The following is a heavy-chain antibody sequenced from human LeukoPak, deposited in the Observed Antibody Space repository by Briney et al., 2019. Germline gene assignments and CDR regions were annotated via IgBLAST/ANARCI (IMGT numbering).Heavy chain of an antibody. Sequence: SVKVSCKASGYTFTDYGVTWVRQAPGQGLEWVGWISTYNGHTKYAQNLQGRVTMTTDTSTSTAYMELRSLRYDDTAVYYCARDKGAWFYYYYMDVWGKGTTVTVSS. CDR3: ARDKGAWFYYYYMDV. CDR1: GYTFTDYG. J-gene: IGHJ6*03. CDR2: ISTYNGHT. V-gene: IGHV1-18*01. D-gene: IGHD6-19*01.